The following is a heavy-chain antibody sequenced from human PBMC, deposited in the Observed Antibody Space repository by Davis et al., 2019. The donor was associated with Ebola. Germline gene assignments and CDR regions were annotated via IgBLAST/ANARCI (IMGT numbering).Heavy chain of an antibody. CDR2: ISSSSSTI. V-gene: IGHV3-48*02. Sequence: GESLKISCAASGFNFRSYGMHWVRQAPGKGLEWVSYISSSSSTIYYADSVKGRFTISRDNAKNSLYLQMNSLRDEDTAVYYCARQSPWLWTGYYFDYWGQGTLVTVSS. D-gene: IGHD3/OR15-3a*01. J-gene: IGHJ4*02. CDR1: GFNFRSYG. CDR3: ARQSPWLWTGYYFDY.